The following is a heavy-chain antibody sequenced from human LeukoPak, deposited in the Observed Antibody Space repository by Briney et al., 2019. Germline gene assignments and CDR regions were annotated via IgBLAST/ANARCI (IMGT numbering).Heavy chain of an antibody. CDR2: ISSSSSYI. CDR1: GFTFSSYS. CDR3: ARSGVWGSYHNDY. J-gene: IGHJ4*02. V-gene: IGHV3-21*01. Sequence: GGSLRLSCAASGFTFSSYSMNWVRQAPGKGLEWVSSISSSSSYIYYADSVKGRFTTSRDNAKNSLYLQMNSLRAEDTAVYYCARSGVWGSYHNDYWGQGTLVTVSS. D-gene: IGHD3-16*02.